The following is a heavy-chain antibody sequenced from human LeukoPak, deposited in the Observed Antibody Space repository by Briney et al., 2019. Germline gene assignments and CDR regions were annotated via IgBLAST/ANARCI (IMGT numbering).Heavy chain of an antibody. CDR2: ISYGGNT. J-gene: IGHJ3*02. V-gene: IGHV4-30-4*02. CDR1: GGSISSGDYY. CDR3: ARGRQWLDDAFDI. D-gene: IGHD6-19*01. Sequence: SETLSLTCTVSGGSISSGDYYWSWIRQPPGKGLEWIGYISYGGNTYYNPSLRGRVTISVDTSKNQFSLKLSSVTAADTAVYYCARGRQWLDDAFDIWGQGTMVTVSS.